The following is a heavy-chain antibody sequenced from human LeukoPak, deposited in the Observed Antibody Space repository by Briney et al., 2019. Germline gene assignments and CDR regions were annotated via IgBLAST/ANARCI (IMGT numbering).Heavy chain of an antibody. CDR1: GFTFSSYA. CDR2: ISYDGSNK. CDR3: ARVSPRITMVRGVTYDY. D-gene: IGHD3-10*01. V-gene: IGHV3-30*04. J-gene: IGHJ4*02. Sequence: GRSLRLSCAASGFTFSSYAMHWVRQAPGKGLEWVAVISYDGSNKYYADSVKGRFTISRDNSKNTLYLQMNSLRAEDTAMYYCARVSPRITMVRGVTYDYWGQGTLVTVSS.